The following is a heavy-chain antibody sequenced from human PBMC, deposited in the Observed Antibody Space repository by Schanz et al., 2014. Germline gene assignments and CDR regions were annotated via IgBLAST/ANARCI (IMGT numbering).Heavy chain of an antibody. Sequence: EEQMVESGGGLVKPGGSLILSCAASRLTFANEAIHRVRQAPGKGLEWVSVINSRNEVFSIDSVRGRFTIFRDNPNKSAYLQMSRLRADDSAVYYCTRGIVGGLDCWGQGTLVTVSS. CDR3: TRGIVGGLDC. CDR1: RLTFANEA. CDR2: INSRNEV. J-gene: IGHJ4*02. D-gene: IGHD3-16*01. V-gene: IGHV3-21*01.